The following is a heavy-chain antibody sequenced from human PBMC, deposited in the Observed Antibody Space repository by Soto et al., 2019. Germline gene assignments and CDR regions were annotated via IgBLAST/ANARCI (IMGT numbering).Heavy chain of an antibody. Sequence: GGSLRLSCAASGFTFSSYWMHWVRQAPGKGLVWVSRINSDGSSTSYADSVKGRFTISRDNAKNTLYLQMNSLRAEDTAVYYCARGGYDFWSGYFQNPYYYYYYGMDVWGQGTTVTVSS. D-gene: IGHD3-3*01. CDR3: ARGGYDFWSGYFQNPYYYYYYGMDV. V-gene: IGHV3-74*01. CDR1: GFTFSSYW. CDR2: INSDGSST. J-gene: IGHJ6*02.